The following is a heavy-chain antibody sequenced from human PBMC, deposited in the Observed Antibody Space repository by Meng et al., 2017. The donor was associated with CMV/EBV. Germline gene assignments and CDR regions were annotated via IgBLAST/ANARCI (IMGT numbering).Heavy chain of an antibody. D-gene: IGHD1-7*01. CDR2: IRSKANSYAT. CDR1: GLTFSGSA. V-gene: IGHV3-73*01. J-gene: IGHJ4*02. Sequence: GGSLRLSCAASGLTFSGSAMHWVRQASGKGLEWVGRIRSKANSYATAYAASVKGRFTISRDDSKNTAYLQMNSLKTEDTAVYYCTRLVTGTTPYWGQGTLVTVSS. CDR3: TRLVTGTTPY.